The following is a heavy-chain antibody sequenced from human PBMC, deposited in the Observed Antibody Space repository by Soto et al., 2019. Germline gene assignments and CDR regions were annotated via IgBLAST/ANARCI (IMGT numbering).Heavy chain of an antibody. CDR1: GVTISSGAYY. J-gene: IGHJ4*02. CDR3: ARYRFSGSKWYKFDY. D-gene: IGHD6-13*01. CDR2: IYYNGST. V-gene: IGHV4-31*03. Sequence: SETLSLTCTVSGVTISSGAYYWSWIRQHPGKGLEWIGNIYYNGSTYYSPSLKSRVALSLDTSKNQFSVRLSSVTAADTAVYYCARYRFSGSKWYKFDYWGQGTLVTVYS.